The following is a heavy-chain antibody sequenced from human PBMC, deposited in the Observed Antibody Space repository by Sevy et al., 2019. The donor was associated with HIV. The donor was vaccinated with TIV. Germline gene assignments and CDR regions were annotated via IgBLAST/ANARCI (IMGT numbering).Heavy chain of an antibody. V-gene: IGHV3-30-3*01. CDR3: ARAYSSWFGTVHY. CDR1: GFMFSSYS. D-gene: IGHD6-13*01. CDR2: ISYAGSNK. Sequence: GGSLRLSCAASGFMFSSYSVHWVRQAPGKGLEWVAVISYAGSNKYYADSVKGRFTISRDNSKNTLFLQVNSLRPEDTAVYYCARAYSSWFGTVHYWGQGTLVTVSS. J-gene: IGHJ4*02.